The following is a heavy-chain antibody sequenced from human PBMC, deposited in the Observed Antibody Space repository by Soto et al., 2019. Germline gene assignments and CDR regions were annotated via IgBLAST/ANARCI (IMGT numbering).Heavy chain of an antibody. CDR3: ARGAGITVPATPLDY. V-gene: IGHV3-30-3*01. CDR1: GFTFSSHS. J-gene: IGHJ4*02. Sequence: QVQLVESGGGVAQPGRSLRLSCASSGFTFSSHSMHWVRQAPGKGLEWVAVIAFDGSYKYYADSVKGRFTISRDNSKNTLKLQMNRMRAEDTAVNYCARGAGITVPATPLDYWGQGTLVTATS. CDR2: IAFDGSYK. D-gene: IGHD6-19*01.